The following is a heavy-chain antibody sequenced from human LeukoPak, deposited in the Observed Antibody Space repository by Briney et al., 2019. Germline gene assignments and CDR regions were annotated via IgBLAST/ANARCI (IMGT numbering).Heavy chain of an antibody. J-gene: IGHJ6*02. CDR2: INHRGST. D-gene: IGHD4-11*01. CDR3: ARGLTRGYYYYYGMDV. CDR1: GGSFSGYF. V-gene: IGHV4-34*01. Sequence: PSETLSLTCAVYGGSFSGYFWSWIRQPPGKGLEWIGEINHRGSTNYNPSLKSRVTISVDTSKNQFSLKLSSVTAADTAVYYCARGLTRGYYYYYGMDVWGQGTTVTVSS.